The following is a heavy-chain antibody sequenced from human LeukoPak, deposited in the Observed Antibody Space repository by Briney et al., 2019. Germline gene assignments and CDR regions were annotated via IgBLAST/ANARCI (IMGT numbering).Heavy chain of an antibody. CDR3: ASRIAVAGTPYNFDY. CDR2: IYTSGST. J-gene: IGHJ4*02. D-gene: IGHD6-19*01. V-gene: IGHV4-4*07. CDR1: GGSISSYY. Sequence: PSETMSLTCTVSGGSISSYYWSWIRQPAGKGLEWIGRIYTSGSTNYNPSLKSRVTISVDTSKNQFSLKLSSVTAADTAVYYCASRIAVAGTPYNFDYWGQGTLVTVSS.